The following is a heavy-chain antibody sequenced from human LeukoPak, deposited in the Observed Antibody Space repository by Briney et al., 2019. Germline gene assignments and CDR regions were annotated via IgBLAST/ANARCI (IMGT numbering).Heavy chain of an antibody. CDR1: GGSISSGSYY. V-gene: IGHV4-61*02. CDR2: IYTSGST. D-gene: IGHD2-2*01. Sequence: SETLSLTCTVSGGSISSGSYYWSWLRQPAGKGLEWIGRIYTSGSTNYNPSLKSRVTISVDTSKNQFSLKLSSVTAADTAVYYCARGVVALNWFDPWGQGTLVTVSS. J-gene: IGHJ5*02. CDR3: ARGVVALNWFDP.